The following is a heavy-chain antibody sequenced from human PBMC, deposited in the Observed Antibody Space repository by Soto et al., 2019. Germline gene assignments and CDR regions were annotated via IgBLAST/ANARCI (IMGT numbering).Heavy chain of an antibody. CDR2: ISYDGSNK. J-gene: IGHJ4*02. Sequence: LRLSCAASGFTFSSYCMHWVRQAPGKGLEWVAVISYDGSNKYYADSVKGRFTISRDNSKNTLYLQMNSLRAEDTAVYYCAKDLWGSGSPFDYWGQGTLVTVSS. D-gene: IGHD3-16*01. V-gene: IGHV3-30*18. CDR1: GFTFSSYC. CDR3: AKDLWGSGSPFDY.